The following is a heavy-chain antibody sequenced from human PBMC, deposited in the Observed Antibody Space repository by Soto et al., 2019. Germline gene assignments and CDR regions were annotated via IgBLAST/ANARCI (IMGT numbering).Heavy chain of an antibody. CDR2: INHSGRT. J-gene: IGHJ3*02. Sequence: QVQLQQWGAGLLKPSETLSLTCAVYGGSFSGYYWSWIRQPPGKGLEWIGEINHSGRTNYNPSLKSRVTLSVDTSKNHFSLKLGSVTAADTAVYYCARSCDYGDFFRAFDIWGQGTMVTVSS. D-gene: IGHD4-17*01. V-gene: IGHV4-34*01. CDR1: GGSFSGYY. CDR3: ARSCDYGDFFRAFDI.